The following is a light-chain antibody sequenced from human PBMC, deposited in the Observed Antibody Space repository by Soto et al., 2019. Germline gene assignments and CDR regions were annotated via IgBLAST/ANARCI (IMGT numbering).Light chain of an antibody. CDR2: KAS. V-gene: IGKV1-5*03. Sequence: DIQMTQSPSTLSASVGDRVTITCRASQSISSWLAWYQQKPGKAPKLLIYKASSLESGVPSRFSGSGSGTEFTLTIFSLQPDDFATYYCQQYNSYPWTFGQGTKVDIK. CDR3: QQYNSYPWT. J-gene: IGKJ1*01. CDR1: QSISSW.